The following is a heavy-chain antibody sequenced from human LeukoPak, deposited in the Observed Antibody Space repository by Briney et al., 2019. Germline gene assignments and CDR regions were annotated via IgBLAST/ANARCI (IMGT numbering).Heavy chain of an antibody. CDR2: FDPEDGET. D-gene: IGHD5-24*01. Sequence: ASAKVSCKVSGYTLTELSMHWVRQAPGKGLERMGGFDPEDGETIYAQKFQGRVTITADTYTSIAYMELSSLRSEDTAVYYCARVSGDGYDSRGYLDYWGQGSQVTVSS. J-gene: IGHJ4*02. V-gene: IGHV1-24*01. CDR3: ARVSGDGYDSRGYLDY. CDR1: GYTLTELS.